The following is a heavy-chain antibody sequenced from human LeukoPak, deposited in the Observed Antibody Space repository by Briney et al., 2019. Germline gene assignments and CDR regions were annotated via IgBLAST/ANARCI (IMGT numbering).Heavy chain of an antibody. CDR2: ISAHNGNT. CDR1: GYTFTSYG. J-gene: IGHJ4*02. D-gene: IGHD6-25*01. CDR3: ARDLFVAAAGGGDY. Sequence: ASVKVSCKASGYTFTSYGISWVRQAPGQGLEWMGWISAHNGNTNYAQKLQGRVTMTTDTSTSTAYMELRSLRSHDTAVYYCARDLFVAAAGGGDYWGQGTLVTVSS. V-gene: IGHV1-18*01.